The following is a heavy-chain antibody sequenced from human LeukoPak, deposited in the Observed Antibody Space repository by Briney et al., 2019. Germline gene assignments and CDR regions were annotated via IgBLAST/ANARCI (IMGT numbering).Heavy chain of an antibody. CDR3: AKDQRVEMATIFDY. CDR2: ISSSSSYI. V-gene: IGHV3-21*01. J-gene: IGHJ4*02. CDR1: GFTFSSYS. Sequence: PGGSLRLSCAASGFTFSSYSMNWVRQAPGKGLEWVSSISSSSSYIYYADSVKGRFTISRDNAKNSLYLQMNSLRAEDTAVYYCAKDQRVEMATIFDYWGQGTLVTVSS. D-gene: IGHD5-24*01.